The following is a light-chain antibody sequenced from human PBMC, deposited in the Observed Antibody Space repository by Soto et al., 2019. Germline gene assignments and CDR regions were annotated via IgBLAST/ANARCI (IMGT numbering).Light chain of an antibody. J-gene: IGKJ1*01. CDR1: QSVSSTY. CDR2: GAS. CDR3: QHFANSLTWT. Sequence: EIVLTQSPGTLSLSPGERATLSCRASQSVSSTYLIWYQQKPGQAPRLLIYGASSRATGVPDRFSGGGSGTDFTLTISRLEPEDFAVYYCQHFANSLTWTFGQGTKVDI. V-gene: IGKV3-20*01.